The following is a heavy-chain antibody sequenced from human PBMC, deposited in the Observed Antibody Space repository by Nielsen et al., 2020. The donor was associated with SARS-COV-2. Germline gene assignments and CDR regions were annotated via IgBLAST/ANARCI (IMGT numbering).Heavy chain of an antibody. CDR3: ARASGSDFRRGYYFDN. D-gene: IGHD3-3*01. Sequence: SVKVSCKASVGTFCSHAINWVRQSPGQGLEWMGRIIPILVKPNYPQHFQGRVTITADKSTNTVHMELSNLTSEDTAVYYCARASGSDFRRGYYFDNWGQGTLVTVSS. CDR1: VGTFCSHA. J-gene: IGHJ4*02. V-gene: IGHV1-69*04. CDR2: IIPILVKP.